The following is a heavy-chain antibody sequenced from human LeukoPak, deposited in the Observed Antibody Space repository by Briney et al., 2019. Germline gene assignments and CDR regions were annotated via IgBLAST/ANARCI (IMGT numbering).Heavy chain of an antibody. Sequence: GGSLRLSCTASAFIFGDYTMSWVRQAPGKGLEWVSSISSRGDTIDYADSVKGRFTISRDNAKNSLYLQMNSLRAEDTAVYYCARSPSSFDPWGQGALVTVSS. D-gene: IGHD3-16*02. V-gene: IGHV3-48*01. CDR2: ISSRGDTI. CDR1: AFIFGDYT. CDR3: ARSPSSFDP. J-gene: IGHJ5*02.